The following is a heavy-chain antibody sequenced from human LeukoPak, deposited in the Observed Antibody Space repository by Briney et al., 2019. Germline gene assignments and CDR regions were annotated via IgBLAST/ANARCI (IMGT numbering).Heavy chain of an antibody. V-gene: IGHV3-30-3*01. Sequence: GGSLRLSCAASGFTFSSYAIHWVRQAPGKGLEWVAVISYDGSNKYYADSVKGRFTISRDNSKNTLYPQMNSLRAEDTAVYYCARETGSAVGSTDFDYWGQGTLVTVSS. D-gene: IGHD4-17*01. CDR3: ARETGSAVGSTDFDY. CDR2: ISYDGSNK. CDR1: GFTFSSYA. J-gene: IGHJ4*02.